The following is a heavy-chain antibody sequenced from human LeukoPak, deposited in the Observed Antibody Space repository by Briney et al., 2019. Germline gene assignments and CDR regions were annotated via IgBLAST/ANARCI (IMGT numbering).Heavy chain of an antibody. CDR2: IKQDESER. D-gene: IGHD2-15*01. CDR1: GFSFCSYW. Sequence: GGSLRLSCEGSGFSFCSYWMTWVRQSPGKGPEWVANIKQDESERYTVDSVKGRFTISRDNAKNSLYLQMNSLRAEDTAVYYCARPLAGWQQLIGGLDYWGQGTLVTVSS. CDR3: ARPLAGWQQLIGGLDY. V-gene: IGHV3-7*01. J-gene: IGHJ4*02.